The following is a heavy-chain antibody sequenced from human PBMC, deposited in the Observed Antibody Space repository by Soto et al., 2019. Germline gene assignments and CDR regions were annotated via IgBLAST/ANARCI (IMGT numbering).Heavy chain of an antibody. V-gene: IGHV3-33*01. CDR3: ARENYDILTGTDLDY. D-gene: IGHD3-9*01. J-gene: IGHJ4*02. CDR1: GFTFSSYG. CDR2: IWYDGSNK. Sequence: GGSLRLSCAASGFTFSSYGMHWVRQAPGKGLEWVAVIWYDGSNKYYADSVKGRFTISRDNSKNTLYLQMNSLRAEDTAVYYCARENYDILTGTDLDYWGQGTLVTVSS.